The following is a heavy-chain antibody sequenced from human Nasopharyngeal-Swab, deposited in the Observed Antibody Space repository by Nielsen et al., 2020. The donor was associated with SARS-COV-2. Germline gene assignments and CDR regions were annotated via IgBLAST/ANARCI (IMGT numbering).Heavy chain of an antibody. V-gene: IGHV1-8*01. D-gene: IGHD5-12*01. CDR2: MHPNSGNT. CDR3: ARGFIVATIFHYYYMDV. CDR1: GYTFTSYD. J-gene: IGHJ6*03. Sequence: ASVKVSCQASGYTFTSYDINWVRQATGQGLEWLGWMHPNSGNTGYAQKFQGRVTMTRNTSISTAYMELSSLRSEDTAVYYCARGFIVATIFHYYYMDVWGKGTTVTVSS.